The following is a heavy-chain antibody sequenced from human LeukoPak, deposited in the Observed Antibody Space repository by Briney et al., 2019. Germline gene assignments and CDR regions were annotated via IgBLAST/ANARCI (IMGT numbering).Heavy chain of an antibody. CDR1: GFTFSSYA. CDR2: ISYDGSNK. D-gene: IGHD1-7*01. V-gene: IGHV3-30-3*01. CDR3: ASDKGITGTSYYYYGMDV. Sequence: GGSLRLSCAASGFTFSSYAMHWVRQAPGKGLEWVAVISYDGSNKYYADSVKGRFTISRDNSKNTLYLQMNSLRAEDTAVYYCASDKGITGTSYYYYGMDVWGQGTTVTVSS. J-gene: IGHJ6*02.